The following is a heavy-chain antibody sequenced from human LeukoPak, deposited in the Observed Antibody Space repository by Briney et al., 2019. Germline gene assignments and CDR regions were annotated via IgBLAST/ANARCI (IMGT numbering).Heavy chain of an antibody. J-gene: IGHJ4*02. CDR3: ASRYCGSTSCYRIY. V-gene: IGHV3-66*01. CDR1: GFTVTNNY. Sequence: GRSLRLSCAASGFTVTNNYMNWVRHAGGKWLEWVSVIYSDYSGGSTYYADSVKGRFTISRDNSKNTLYLQMNSLRAEDTAVYYCASRYCGSTSCYRIYWGQGTLVTVSS. D-gene: IGHD2-2*01. CDR2: IYSDYSGGST.